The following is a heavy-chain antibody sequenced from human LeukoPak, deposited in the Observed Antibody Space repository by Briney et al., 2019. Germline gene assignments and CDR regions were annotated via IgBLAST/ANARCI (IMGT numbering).Heavy chain of an antibody. CDR1: GDSVSSNSAA. J-gene: IGHJ3*02. D-gene: IGHD3-10*01. Sequence: SQTLSLTCAISGDSVSSNSAAWNWIRQSPSRGLEWLGRTYYRSKWYNDYAVSVKSRITINPDTSKNQFSLQLSSVTAADTAVYYCARGPLWFGELWGENAFDIWGQGTMVTVSS. V-gene: IGHV6-1*01. CDR3: ARGPLWFGELWGENAFDI. CDR2: TYYRSKWYN.